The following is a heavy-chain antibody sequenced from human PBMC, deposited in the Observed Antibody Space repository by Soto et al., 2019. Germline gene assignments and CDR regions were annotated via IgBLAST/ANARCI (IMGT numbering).Heavy chain of an antibody. J-gene: IGHJ4*02. CDR1: GFTFSSYW. CDR2: IKQDGSEK. D-gene: IGHD3-9*01. Sequence: GGSLRLSCAASGFTFSSYWMSWVRQAPGKGLKGVANIKQDGSEKYYVDSVKGRFTISRDNAKNSLYLQMNSLRAEDTAVYYCAINTRLRYFDWLSRGPVDYWGQGTLVTVSS. V-gene: IGHV3-7*05. CDR3: AINTRLRYFDWLSRGPVDY.